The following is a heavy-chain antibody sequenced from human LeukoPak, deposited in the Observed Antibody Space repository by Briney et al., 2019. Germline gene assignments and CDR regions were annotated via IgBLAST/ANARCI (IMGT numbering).Heavy chain of an antibody. J-gene: IGHJ4*02. D-gene: IGHD3-22*01. Sequence: GGSLRLSCAASGFTLSSYGVHWVRQGPGKGLVWVSRINRDASIITYADSVKDRFTISRDNAKNTAYLQMNSLSAEDTAVYYCAKGPTMIVVVTSFDYWGQGTLVTVSS. CDR1: GFTLSSYG. CDR3: AKGPTMIVVVTSFDY. V-gene: IGHV3-74*01. CDR2: INRDASII.